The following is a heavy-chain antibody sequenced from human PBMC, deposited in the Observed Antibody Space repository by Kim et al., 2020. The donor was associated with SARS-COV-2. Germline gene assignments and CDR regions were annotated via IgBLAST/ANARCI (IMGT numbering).Heavy chain of an antibody. CDR3: ARAGRQWLFRPLVYSVDF. CDR1: GGSFSGYY. CDR2: INHSGST. V-gene: IGHV4-34*01. D-gene: IGHD6-19*01. Sequence: SETLSLTCAVYGGSFSGYYWSWIRQPPGKGLEWIGEINHSGSTNYNPSLKSRVTISVDTSKNQFSLKLSSVTAADTAVYYCARAGRQWLFRPLVYSVDFWGQSPRLPVSS. J-gene: IGHJ4*02.